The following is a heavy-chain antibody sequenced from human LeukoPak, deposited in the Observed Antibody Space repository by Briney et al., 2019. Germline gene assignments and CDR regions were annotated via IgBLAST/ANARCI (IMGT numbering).Heavy chain of an antibody. V-gene: IGHV1-69*05. J-gene: IGHJ4*02. CDR2: ILPIFGTA. Sequence: ASVKVSCKAPGGTFSSYAISWVRQAPGHGLEWRGGILPIFGTANYAQKFQGRVTITTDESTSTAYMELSSLRSEDTAVYYCARGGDSSGYYLRYWGQGTLVTVSS. CDR1: GGTFSSYA. D-gene: IGHD3-22*01. CDR3: ARGGDSSGYYLRY.